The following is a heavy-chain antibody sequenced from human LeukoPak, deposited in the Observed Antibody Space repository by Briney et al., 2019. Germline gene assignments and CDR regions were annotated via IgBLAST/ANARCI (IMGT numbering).Heavy chain of an antibody. V-gene: IGHV3-23*01. CDR3: AKDQRAAGTGYFHYYMDV. CDR2: ISGSEGIT. D-gene: IGHD6-13*01. Sequence: GGSLRLSCAASGFTFSRFAMSWVRQAPGKGLEWVSTISGSEGITYYADSVKGRFTISRDTSKSTLYLQMNSPRAEDTAVYSCAKDQRAAGTGYFHYYMDVWGKGTTVTVSS. J-gene: IGHJ6*03. CDR1: GFTFSRFA.